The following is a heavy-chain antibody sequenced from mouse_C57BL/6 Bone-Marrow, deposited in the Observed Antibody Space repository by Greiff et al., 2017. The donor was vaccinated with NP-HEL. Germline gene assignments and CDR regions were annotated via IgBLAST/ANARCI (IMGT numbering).Heavy chain of an antibody. CDR3: ASVRDGYYVGYAMDY. V-gene: IGHV1-19*01. CDR2: INPYNGGT. CDR1: GYTFTDYY. Sequence: VQLQQSGPVLVKPGASVKMSCKASGYTFTDYYMNWVKQSHGKSLEWIGVINPYNGGTSSNQKFKGKATLTVDQYSSTAYIEINSLTSDDSAVYDCASVRDGYYVGYAMDYWGQGTSVTVSS. D-gene: IGHD2-3*01. J-gene: IGHJ4*01.